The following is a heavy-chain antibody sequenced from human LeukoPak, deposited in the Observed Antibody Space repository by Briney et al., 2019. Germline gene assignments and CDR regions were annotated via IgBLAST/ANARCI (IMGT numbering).Heavy chain of an antibody. V-gene: IGHV1-2*02. Sequence: GTSVKVSCKASACIFTGYYMHWVRQAPGQGLEWMGWINPDSGGTSYAQKFQGRVTMTRDTSVSAAYLDLSGLRSDDTAVYYCARVGTTTGGAYDYWGQGTLVTVSS. CDR1: ACIFTGYY. CDR3: ARVGTTTGGAYDY. D-gene: IGHD1-1*01. J-gene: IGHJ4*02. CDR2: INPDSGGT.